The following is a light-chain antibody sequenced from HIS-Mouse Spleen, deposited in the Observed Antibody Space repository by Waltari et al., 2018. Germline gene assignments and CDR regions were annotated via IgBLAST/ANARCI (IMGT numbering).Light chain of an antibody. J-gene: IGLJ2*01. Sequence: SYELTQPPSVSVSPGQTARITCSGDALPKKYAYWYQQKSGQAPVLVIYEDSKRPSGMPERFSGSSAGTMATLTISGAQVEDEADYYWYSTDSSGNHRVFGGGTKLTVL. V-gene: IGLV3-10*01. CDR1: ALPKKY. CDR2: EDS. CDR3: YSTDSSGNHRV.